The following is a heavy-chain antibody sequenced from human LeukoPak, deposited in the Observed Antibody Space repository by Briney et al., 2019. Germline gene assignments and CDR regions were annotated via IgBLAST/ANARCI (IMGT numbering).Heavy chain of an antibody. D-gene: IGHD4-17*01. J-gene: IGHJ4*02. CDR2: IKQDGREI. CDR1: GFTFSSFW. Sequence: PGGSLRLSCEVSGFTFSSFWMSWVRLAPGKGLEWVATIKQDGREIFYVDSVKGRFTISRDNAKNSLYLQMNSLRAEDTAVYYCARDRSTVTTWVDYWGQGTLVTVSS. V-gene: IGHV3-7*01. CDR3: ARDRSTVTTWVDY.